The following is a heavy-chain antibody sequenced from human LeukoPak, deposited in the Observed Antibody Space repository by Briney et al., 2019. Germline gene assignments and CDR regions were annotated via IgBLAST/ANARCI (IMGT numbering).Heavy chain of an antibody. CDR3: ARDTRDVDWPLGAFDI. D-gene: IGHD3-9*01. J-gene: IGHJ3*02. CDR2: IYSDGRT. V-gene: IGHV3-53*01. Sequence: PGGSLRLSCAASGFTVSSNYMSWVRQAPGKGLEWVSVIYSDGRTYHTDSVKGRFTISRDNPKNTVYLQMNSLRAEDTAVYYCARDTRDVDWPLGAFDIWGQGTKVTVSS. CDR1: GFTVSSNY.